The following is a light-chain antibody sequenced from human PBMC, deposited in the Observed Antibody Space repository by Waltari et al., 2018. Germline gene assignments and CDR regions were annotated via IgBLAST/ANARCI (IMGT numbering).Light chain of an antibody. CDR2: AAS. CDR3: QQYYGRPFT. Sequence: TEMTQSPATLSLDPGETATLSCRASQRVKVNLACYQQKVGQPPRLLIYAASSRATGVPGRFSGSGSGTDFTLTISSLQSEDFAVYYCQQYYGRPFTFGHGTKVDLK. CDR1: QRVKVN. V-gene: IGKV3-15*01. J-gene: IGKJ2*01.